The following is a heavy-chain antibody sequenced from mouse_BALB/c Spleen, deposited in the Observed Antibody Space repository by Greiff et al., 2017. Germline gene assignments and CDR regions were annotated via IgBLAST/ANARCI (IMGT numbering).Heavy chain of an antibody. Sequence: VQLQQSGAELVRPGASVKLSCKASGYTFTSYWINWVKQRPGQGLEWIGNIYPSDSYTNYNQKFKDKATLTVDKSSSTAYMQLSSPTSEDSAVYYCTKAYGNYVYAMDYWGQGTSVTVSS. CDR1: GYTFTSYW. CDR2: IYPSDSYT. J-gene: IGHJ4*01. V-gene: IGHV1-69*02. CDR3: TKAYGNYVYAMDY. D-gene: IGHD2-1*01.